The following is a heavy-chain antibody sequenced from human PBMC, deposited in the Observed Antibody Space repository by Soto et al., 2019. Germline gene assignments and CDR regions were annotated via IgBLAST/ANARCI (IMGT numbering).Heavy chain of an antibody. CDR1: GYTFANYW. J-gene: IGHJ5*02. CDR2: IYPSYATV. Sequence: PGESLKISCQSSGYTFANYWIVWVRQMPGKGLEWMGSIYPSYATVQYSPSVQGQVTMSVDKSISTAYLQWSSLKASDAAVYYCARGNVANYFEPWGQGTLVTVSS. D-gene: IGHD1-7*01. V-gene: IGHV5-51*01. CDR3: ARGNVANYFEP.